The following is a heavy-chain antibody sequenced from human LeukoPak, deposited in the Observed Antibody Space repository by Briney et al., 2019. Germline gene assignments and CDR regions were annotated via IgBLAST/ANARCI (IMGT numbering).Heavy chain of an antibody. CDR3: ARAKGYSDRSGCYPLVAFDI. J-gene: IGHJ3*02. D-gene: IGHD3-22*01. CDR2: IYSGGDT. Sequence: PGGSLRLSCAASGFTVSNKYMSWVRQAPGKGLEWVSVIYSGGDTYYADSVKGRFTISRDNAKNTLYLQMNSLRAEDMAVYFCARAKGYSDRSGCYPLVAFDIWGQGTMVTVSS. V-gene: IGHV3-53*01. CDR1: GFTVSNKY.